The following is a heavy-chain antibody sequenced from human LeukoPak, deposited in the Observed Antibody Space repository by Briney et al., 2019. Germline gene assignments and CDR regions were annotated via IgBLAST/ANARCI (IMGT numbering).Heavy chain of an antibody. CDR3: ARDRTGFYGSGSYRWFDP. CDR1: GFTFSNYA. CDR2: ISGTDTNT. V-gene: IGHV3-23*01. Sequence: GGSLRLSCAASGFTFSNYAMYWVRQAPGKGLEWVSAISGTDTNTYYADSVKGRFTISRDNSKNTLYLQMNSLRAEDTAVYYCARDRTGFYGSGSYRWFDPWGQGTLVTVSS. J-gene: IGHJ5*02. D-gene: IGHD3-10*01.